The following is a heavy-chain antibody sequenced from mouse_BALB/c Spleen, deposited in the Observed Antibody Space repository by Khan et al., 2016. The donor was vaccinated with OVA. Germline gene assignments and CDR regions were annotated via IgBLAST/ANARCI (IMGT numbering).Heavy chain of an antibody. J-gene: IGHJ3*01. Sequence: VQLLQSGPDLVKPGASVKMSCKASGYTFTNYVMHWVKQTPGRGLEWIGFINPYNDGIRYNEKFKDKATLTSDKSSSPAYMELSSMTLEDSAVCYSAREASNCDCAFAYWGQGTLVTVST. D-gene: IGHD4-1*01. CDR1: GYTFTNYV. CDR2: INPYNDGI. CDR3: AREASNCDCAFAY. V-gene: IGHV1S136*01.